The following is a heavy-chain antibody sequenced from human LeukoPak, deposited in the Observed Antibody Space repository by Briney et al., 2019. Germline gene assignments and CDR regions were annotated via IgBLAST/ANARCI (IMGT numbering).Heavy chain of an antibody. CDR1: GGSISSYY. CDR3: ARDPGYCSSTSCYDNSGYDL. J-gene: IGHJ4*02. V-gene: IGHV4-59*01. D-gene: IGHD2-2*01. CDR2: IYYSGST. Sequence: SETLSLTCTVSGGSISSYYWHWIRQPPGKGLEWIGYIYYSGSTKYNPSLKSRVTISVDTSKNQFSLKLSSVTAADTAVYYCARDPGYCSSTSCYDNSGYDLWGQGTLVTVSS.